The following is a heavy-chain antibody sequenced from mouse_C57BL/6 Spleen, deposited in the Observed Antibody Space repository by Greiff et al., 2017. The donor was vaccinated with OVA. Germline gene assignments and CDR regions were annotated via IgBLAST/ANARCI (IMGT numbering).Heavy chain of an antibody. CDR3: AREAAQATFDY. CDR2: ISDGGSYT. Sequence: EVHLVESGGGLVKPGGSLKLSCAASGFTFSSYAMSWVRQTPEKRLEWVATISDGGSYTYYPDNVKGRFTISRDNAKNNLYLQMSHRKSEDTAMYYCAREAAQATFDYWGQGTTLTVSS. D-gene: IGHD3-2*02. CDR1: GFTFSSYA. V-gene: IGHV5-4*01. J-gene: IGHJ2*01.